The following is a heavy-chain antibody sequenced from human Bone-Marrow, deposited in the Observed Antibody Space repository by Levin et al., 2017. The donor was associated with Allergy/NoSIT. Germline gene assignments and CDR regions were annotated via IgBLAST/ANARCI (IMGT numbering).Heavy chain of an antibody. J-gene: IGHJ4*02. Sequence: GESLKISCKASGYTFTGYYMHWVRQAPGQGLEWMGRINPNSGGTNYAQKFQGRVTMTRDTSISTAYMELSRLRSDDTAVYYCARGPMTTAATIGYWGQGTLVTVSS. V-gene: IGHV1-2*06. CDR2: INPNSGGT. D-gene: IGHD4-17*01. CDR1: GYTFTGYY. CDR3: ARGPMTTAATIGY.